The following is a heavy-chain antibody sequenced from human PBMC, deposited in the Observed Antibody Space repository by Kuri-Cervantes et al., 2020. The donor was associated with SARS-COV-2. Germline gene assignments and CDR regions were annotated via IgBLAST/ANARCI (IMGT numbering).Heavy chain of an antibody. CDR1: GFTFSSYG. J-gene: IGHJ6*02. D-gene: IGHD3-10*01. V-gene: IGHV3-30*18. Sequence: GESLKIFCAASGFTFSSYGMHWVRQAPGKGLEWVAVISYDGSNKYYADSVKGRFTISRDNSKNTLYLQMNSLRAEDTAVYYCAKNMVRGVTTDVWGQGTTVTVSS. CDR2: ISYDGSNK. CDR3: AKNMVRGVTTDV.